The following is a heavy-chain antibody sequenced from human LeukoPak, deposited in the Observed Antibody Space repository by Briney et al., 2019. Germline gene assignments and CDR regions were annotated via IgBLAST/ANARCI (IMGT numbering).Heavy chain of an antibody. J-gene: IGHJ3*02. Sequence: APVKVSCKASGYTFTSYDINWERQATGQGLEWMGWMNPNSGNTGYAQKFQGRVTMTRNTSISTAYMELSSLRSEDTAVYYCARDRIVGPTDAFDIWGQGTMVTVSS. CDR2: MNPNSGNT. CDR1: GYTFTSYD. V-gene: IGHV1-8*01. CDR3: ARDRIVGPTDAFDI. D-gene: IGHD1-26*01.